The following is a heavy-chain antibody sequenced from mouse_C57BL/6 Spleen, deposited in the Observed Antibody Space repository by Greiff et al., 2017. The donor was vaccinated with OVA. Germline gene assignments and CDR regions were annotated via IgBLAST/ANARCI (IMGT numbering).Heavy chain of an antibody. CDR3: ARGGYYGSSPLDY. D-gene: IGHD1-1*01. V-gene: IGHV5-4*01. CDR2: ISDGGSYT. Sequence: EVQGVESGGGLVKPGGSLKLSCAASGFTFSSYAMSWVRQTPEKRLEWVATISDGGSYTYYPDNVKGRFTISRDNAKNNLYLQMSHLKSEDTAMYYCARGGYYGSSPLDYWGQGTTLTVSS. J-gene: IGHJ2*01. CDR1: GFTFSSYA.